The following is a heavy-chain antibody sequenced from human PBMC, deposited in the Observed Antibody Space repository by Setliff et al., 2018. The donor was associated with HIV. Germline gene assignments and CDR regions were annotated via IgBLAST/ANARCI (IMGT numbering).Heavy chain of an antibody. V-gene: IGHV4-34*01. J-gene: IGHJ4*02. D-gene: IGHD3-3*01. CDR1: GGSFSGYY. CDR2: INQNGRT. Sequence: SETLSLTCAVYGGSFSGYYWSWIRHTPGRGLEWIAEINQNGRTNYNPALKSRVLVSLDTSKNQCSLHLVSVTAADTAVYFCAREKSITSAWYGGYYFDYWGQGTTVTVS. CDR3: AREKSITSAWYGGYYFDY.